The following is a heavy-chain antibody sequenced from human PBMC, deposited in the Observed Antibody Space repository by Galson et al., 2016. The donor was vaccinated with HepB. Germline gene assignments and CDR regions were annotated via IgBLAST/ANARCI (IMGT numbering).Heavy chain of an antibody. CDR2: ISGSGGST. J-gene: IGHJ6*04. V-gene: IGHV3-23*01. Sequence: SLRLSCAASGFTLSSYAMSWVRQAPGKGLEWVSAISGSGGSTYYADSVKGRFTISRDNSKNSLYLQMNSLRAEDTAVYYGAKGACSGGSCLYYYYGMDVWGKGTTVTVSS. CDR3: AKGACSGGSCLYYYYGMDV. CDR1: GFTLSSYA. D-gene: IGHD2-15*01.